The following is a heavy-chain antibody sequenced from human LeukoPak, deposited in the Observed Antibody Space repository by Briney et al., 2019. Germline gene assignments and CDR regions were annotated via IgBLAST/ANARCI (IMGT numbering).Heavy chain of an antibody. CDR1: GYTFTSYD. V-gene: IGHV1-8*01. Sequence: GASVKVSCKASGYTFTSYDINWVRQATGQGLEWMGWMNPNSGNTGYAQKFQGRVTMTRNTSISTAYMELSSLRSEDTAVYYCATATPSPYYDSSGPSVWFDPWGQGTLVTVSS. D-gene: IGHD3-22*01. CDR2: MNPNSGNT. J-gene: IGHJ5*02. CDR3: ATATPSPYYDSSGPSVWFDP.